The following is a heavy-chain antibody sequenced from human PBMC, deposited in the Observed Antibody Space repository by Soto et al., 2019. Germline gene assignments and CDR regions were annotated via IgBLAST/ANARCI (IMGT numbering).Heavy chain of an antibody. Sequence: EVQLVESGGGLVQPGRSLRLSCAASGFTFDDYAMHWVRQAPGKGLEWVSGISWNSGSIGYADSVKGRFTISRDNAKNCLYLQMNSLRAEEKALYYCAKDVSAVLRNNWSCFRYCYGMDVWGQGTTVTVSS. V-gene: IGHV3-9*01. J-gene: IGHJ6*02. CDR2: ISWNSGSI. CDR1: GFTFDDYA. D-gene: IGHD1-20*01. CDR3: AKDVSAVLRNNWSCFRYCYGMDV.